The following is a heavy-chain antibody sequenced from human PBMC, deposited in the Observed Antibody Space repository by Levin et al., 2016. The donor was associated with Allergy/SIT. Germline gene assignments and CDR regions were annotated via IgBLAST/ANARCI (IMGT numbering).Heavy chain of an antibody. V-gene: IGHV3-53*01. CDR1: GISVSSNY. Sequence: GGSLRLSCAASGISVSSNYMTWVRQAPGQGLEWVSVIYRAGNTYYADPVKGRFIISRDDSKNTLYLQMNSLRAEDTAVYYCARDRNGRGMPHWGQGTLVAVSS. CDR3: ARDRNGRGMPH. CDR2: IYRAGNT. J-gene: IGHJ4*02. D-gene: IGHD2-15*01.